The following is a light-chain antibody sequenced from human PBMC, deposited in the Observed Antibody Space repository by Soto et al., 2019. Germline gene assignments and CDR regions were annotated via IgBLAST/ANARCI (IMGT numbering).Light chain of an antibody. Sequence: SVLTQPPSASGTPGQRVTISCSGSSSNIGSNTVNWYQQLPGTAPKLLIYSNNQRPSGVPDRSSGSKSGTSASLAISGLQSEDEADYYCAAWDDSLNGPNYVFGTGTKVTVL. CDR2: SNN. V-gene: IGLV1-44*01. CDR3: AAWDDSLNGPNYV. CDR1: SSNIGSNT. J-gene: IGLJ1*01.